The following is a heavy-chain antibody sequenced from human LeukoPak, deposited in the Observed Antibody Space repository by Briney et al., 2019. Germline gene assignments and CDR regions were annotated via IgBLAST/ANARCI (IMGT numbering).Heavy chain of an antibody. Sequence: PSETLSLTCTVSGGSISSSSYYWGWIRQPPGKGLEWIGTIYYSGSTYYNPSLKSRVTISVDTSNNQISLELTSVTAADTAVYYCARLRNYCDYWGQGTLVTVSS. CDR3: ARLRNYCDY. CDR2: IYYSGST. D-gene: IGHD4-17*01. V-gene: IGHV4-39*07. J-gene: IGHJ4*02. CDR1: GGSISSSSYY.